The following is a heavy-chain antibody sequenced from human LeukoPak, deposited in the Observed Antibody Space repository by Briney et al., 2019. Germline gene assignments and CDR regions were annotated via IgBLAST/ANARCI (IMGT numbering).Heavy chain of an antibody. CDR2: INHSGST. Sequence: PSETLSLTCTVSGGSMSNNYWSWLRQSPGKGLEWIGEINHSGSTNYNPSLKSRVTISVDTSKNQFSLKLSSVTAADTAVYYCANRVLRGYCSSTSCYGGDYYYYYGMDVWGQGTTVTVSS. V-gene: IGHV4-34*01. CDR3: ANRVLRGYCSSTSCYGGDYYYYYGMDV. CDR1: GGSMSNNY. D-gene: IGHD2-2*01. J-gene: IGHJ6*02.